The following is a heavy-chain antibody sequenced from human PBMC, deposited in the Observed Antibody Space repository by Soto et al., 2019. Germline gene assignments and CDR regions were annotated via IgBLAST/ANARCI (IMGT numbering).Heavy chain of an antibody. V-gene: IGHV1-69*08. CDR1: GDTLNSYT. D-gene: IGHD4-17*01. CDR3: ATDHAMHYGDYLFEH. J-gene: IGHJ4*02. Sequence: QVQLTQSGTEVKKPGSSVTVSCKLSGDTLNSYTSNWVRQAPGQGLEWMGRIIPILDKAHYTEKFEGRLTVTADYMELSSLTSEDTAFYYCATDHAMHYGDYLFEHLGQGTLVTVSS. CDR2: IIPILDKA.